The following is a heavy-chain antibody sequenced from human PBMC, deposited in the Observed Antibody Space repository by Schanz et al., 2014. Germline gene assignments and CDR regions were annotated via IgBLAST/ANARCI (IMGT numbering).Heavy chain of an antibody. D-gene: IGHD1-1*01. CDR1: GVSTRGYY. CDR3: ARDRGTGERYFDH. V-gene: IGHV4-59*01. Sequence: QVQLQESGPGLVKPSETLSLTCTISGVSTRGYYWTWIRRTPQHGLQWIGYVYYSGSTSYNPSLESGVSISLDTSKNQFFLRLHSVTAADTGVYYCARDRGTGERYFDHWGQGILVTVSS. J-gene: IGHJ4*02. CDR2: VYYSGST.